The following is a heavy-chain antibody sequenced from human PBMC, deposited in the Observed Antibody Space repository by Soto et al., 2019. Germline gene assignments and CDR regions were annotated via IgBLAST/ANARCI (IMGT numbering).Heavy chain of an antibody. CDR1: GFTFNNYA. D-gene: IGHD3-10*01. CDR3: AKGRGGSGSLTPRVDF. Sequence: EVQLLESGGGLVQPGGSLRLSCAASGFTFNNYAMTWVRQAPGKGLEWVSAISGGGDTTSYADSVKGRFTVSRDGSKNTLYQQMSRRGAEETALYYCAKGRGGSGSLTPRVDFWGQGTLVTVSS. CDR2: ISGGGDTT. J-gene: IGHJ4*02. V-gene: IGHV3-23*01.